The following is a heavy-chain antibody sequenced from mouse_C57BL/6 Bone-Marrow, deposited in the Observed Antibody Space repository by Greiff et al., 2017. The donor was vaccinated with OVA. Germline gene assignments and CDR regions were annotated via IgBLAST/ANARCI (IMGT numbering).Heavy chain of an antibody. J-gene: IGHJ4*01. CDR1: GFTFSDYY. CDR2: INYDGSST. CDR3: ARDLHYYGSSLYAMDY. V-gene: IGHV5-16*01. D-gene: IGHD1-1*01. Sequence: EVQLVESEGGLVQPGSSMKLSCTASGFTFSDYYMAWVRQVPEKGLEWVANINYDGSSTYYLDSLKSRFIISRDNAKNILYLQMSSLKSEDTATYYCARDLHYYGSSLYAMDYWGQGTSVTVSS.